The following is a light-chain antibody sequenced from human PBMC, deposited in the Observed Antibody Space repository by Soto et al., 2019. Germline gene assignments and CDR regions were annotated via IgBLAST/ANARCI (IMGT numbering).Light chain of an antibody. Sequence: QSVLTQPPSVSGAPGQRVTISCTGSSSNIGAGYNVHWYQQLPGTAPKLLIYGNSNRPSGVPDRFSGSKSGTSASLAITGLQADDDADYYCQSYDSSLSGSVVFGGGTQLTVL. CDR1: SSNIGAGYN. J-gene: IGLJ2*01. V-gene: IGLV1-40*01. CDR2: GNS. CDR3: QSYDSSLSGSVV.